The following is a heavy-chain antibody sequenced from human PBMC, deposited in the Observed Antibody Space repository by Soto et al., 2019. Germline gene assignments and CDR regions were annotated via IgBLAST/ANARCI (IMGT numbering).Heavy chain of an antibody. V-gene: IGHV4-30-4*01. J-gene: IGHJ6*02. CDR2: IYYSGST. Sequence: SETLSLTCTVSGGSISSGDYYWGWIRQPPGKGLEWIGYIYYSGSTYYNPSLKSRVTISVETSKNQLSLKMSSVTAADTAVYYCARDPALDDYSYGMDVWGQGTTVSVSS. D-gene: IGHD1-1*01. CDR1: GGSISSGDYY. CDR3: ARDPALDDYSYGMDV.